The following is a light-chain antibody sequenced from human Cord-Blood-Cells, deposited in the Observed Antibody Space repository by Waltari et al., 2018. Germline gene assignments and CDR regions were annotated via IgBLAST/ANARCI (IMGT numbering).Light chain of an antibody. CDR2: DVS. CDR1: SSDVGGYNY. J-gene: IGLJ2*01. Sequence: QSALTQPASVSGSPGQSITLSCTGTSSDVGGYNYVPWYPQHPGKAPKLMIYDVSNRPSGVSNRFSGSKSGNTASLTISGLQAEDEADYYCSSYTSSSTYVVFGGGTKLTVL. V-gene: IGLV2-14*01. CDR3: SSYTSSSTYVV.